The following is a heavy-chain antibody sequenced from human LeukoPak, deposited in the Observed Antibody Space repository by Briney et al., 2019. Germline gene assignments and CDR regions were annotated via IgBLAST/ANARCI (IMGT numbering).Heavy chain of an antibody. J-gene: IGHJ6*03. CDR3: ARGRKSNYYYMDV. Sequence: SETLSLTCAVSGGSISSSNWWSWVRQPPGKGLEWIGEIYHSGSINYKSSLKSRVTISVDKSKNQFSLKLSSVTAADTAVYYCARGRKSNYYYMDVWGKGTTVTVSS. V-gene: IGHV4-4*02. CDR1: GGSISSSNW. CDR2: IYHSGSI. D-gene: IGHD6-6*01.